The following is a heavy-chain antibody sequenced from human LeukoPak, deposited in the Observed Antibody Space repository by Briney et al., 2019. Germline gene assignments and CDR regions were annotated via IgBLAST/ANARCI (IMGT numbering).Heavy chain of an antibody. CDR1: GGTFSSYA. CDR2: IIPIFGTA. CDR3: ASGDSSGYYYDYFDF. J-gene: IGHJ4*02. Sequence: SVKVSCKASGGTFSSYAISWVRQAPGQGLEWMGRIIPIFGTANYAQNFQGRVTITTDESTSTAYMELSSLRSEDTAVYFCASGDSSGYYYDYFDFWGQGTLSPSPQ. D-gene: IGHD3-22*01. V-gene: IGHV1-69*05.